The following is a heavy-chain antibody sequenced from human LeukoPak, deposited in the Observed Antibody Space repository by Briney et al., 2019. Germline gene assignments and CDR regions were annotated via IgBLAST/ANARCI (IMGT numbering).Heavy chain of an antibody. J-gene: IGHJ3*02. CDR2: INHSGST. V-gene: IGHV4-34*01. CDR1: GGSFSGYY. D-gene: IGHD5-18*01. CDR3: ARDRGYSSGYRAFDI. Sequence: SETLSLTCAVYGGSFSGYYWSWIRQPLGKGLEWIGEINHSGSTNYNPSLKSRVTISVDTSTNQFSLKLSSVTAADTAVYYCARDRGYSSGYRAFDIWGQGRMVTVSS.